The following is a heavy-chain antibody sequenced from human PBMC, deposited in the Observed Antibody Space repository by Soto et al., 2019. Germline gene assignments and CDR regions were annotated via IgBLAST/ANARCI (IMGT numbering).Heavy chain of an antibody. CDR3: SRHLDREASSPI. Sequence: PSETLSLTCTVSGGAISASDYYWGWIRQPPGKGLEWIGSINYSGNTYHNPSLKSRVTMSVDTSKNQFSLKLSSVTAADTAVYYCSRHLDREASSPIRGQGTMVTVSS. J-gene: IGHJ3*02. CDR2: INYSGNT. CDR1: GGAISASDYY. D-gene: IGHD1-26*01. V-gene: IGHV4-39*01.